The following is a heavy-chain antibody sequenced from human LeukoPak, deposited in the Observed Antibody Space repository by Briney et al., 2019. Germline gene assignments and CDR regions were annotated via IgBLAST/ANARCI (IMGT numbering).Heavy chain of an antibody. D-gene: IGHD1-20*01. V-gene: IGHV3-48*03. CDR3: AREEGITGTTGFDY. Sequence: SGGSLRLSCAASGFTFSSYEMNWVRQAPGKGLEWVSYISSSGSTIYYADSVKGRFTISRDNSKNTLYLQMNSLRAEDTAVYYCAREEGITGTTGFDYWGQGTLVTVSS. J-gene: IGHJ4*02. CDR1: GFTFSSYE. CDR2: ISSSGSTI.